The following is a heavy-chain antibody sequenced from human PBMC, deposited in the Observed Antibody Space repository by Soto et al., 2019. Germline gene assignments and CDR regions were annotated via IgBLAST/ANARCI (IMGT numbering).Heavy chain of an antibody. CDR3: ATTFENYYGSGSSFDY. Sequence: GGSLRLSCAASGFTFDDYAMHWVRQAPGKGLEWVSGISWNSGSIGYADSVKGRFTISRDNAKNSLYLQMNSLRAEDTALYYCATTFENYYGSGSSFDYWGQGTLVTVSS. CDR1: GFTFDDYA. CDR2: ISWNSGSI. J-gene: IGHJ4*02. D-gene: IGHD3-10*01. V-gene: IGHV3-9*01.